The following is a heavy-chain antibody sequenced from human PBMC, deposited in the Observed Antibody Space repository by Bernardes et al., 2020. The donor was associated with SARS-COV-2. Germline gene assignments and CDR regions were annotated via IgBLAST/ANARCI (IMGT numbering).Heavy chain of an antibody. CDR1: GFTFSSSV. D-gene: IGHD5-12*01. V-gene: IGHV3-48*03. CDR3: ANLPELATFNGFDL. Sequence: GGSLRLSCAASGFTFSSSVMNWVRQAPGKGLEWVSYISTGGSTKYYADSVKGRFTISRDNAKKSLYLQMNSLRPDDTAFYYCANLPELATFNGFDLWGQGTMVTVTS. J-gene: IGHJ3*01. CDR2: ISTGGSTK.